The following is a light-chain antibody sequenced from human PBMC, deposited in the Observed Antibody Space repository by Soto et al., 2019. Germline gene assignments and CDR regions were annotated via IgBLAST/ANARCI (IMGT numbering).Light chain of an antibody. Sequence: QLVLTQPPSASGTPGQRVTISCSGSSSNLGSNTVNWYQQLPGTAPKLLIYSNNQRPSGVPDRFSGSKSGTSASLAISGLQSEDEADYYCAAWDDSLNGPVFGGGTQLPVL. V-gene: IGLV1-44*01. CDR3: AAWDDSLNGPV. CDR1: SSNLGSNT. CDR2: SNN. J-gene: IGLJ2*01.